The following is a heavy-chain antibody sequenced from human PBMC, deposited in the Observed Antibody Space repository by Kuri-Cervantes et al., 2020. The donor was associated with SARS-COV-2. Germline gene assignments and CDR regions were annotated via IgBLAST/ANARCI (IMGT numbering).Heavy chain of an antibody. CDR1: GGSISSYS. Sequence: SETLSLTCTASGGSISSYSWSWIRQPAGKGLEWIGRIYTSGSTNYNASLKSRVTMSVDTSKNQFSLKLSSVTAADTAVYYCARVRVLDTAMVRGRDYYYYMDVWGKGTTVTVSS. J-gene: IGHJ6*03. CDR2: IYTSGST. V-gene: IGHV4-4*07. CDR3: ARVRVLDTAMVRGRDYYYYMDV. D-gene: IGHD5-18*01.